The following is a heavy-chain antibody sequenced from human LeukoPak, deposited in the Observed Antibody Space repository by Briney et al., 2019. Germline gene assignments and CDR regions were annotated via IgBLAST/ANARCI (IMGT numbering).Heavy chain of an antibody. V-gene: IGHV1-69*13. J-gene: IGHJ6*03. CDR3: ASGPFLTFDHTPEGYYHYFMDV. Sequence: PVKVSCKASGGTFNNHAFTWVRQAPGQGLEWMGGIVPMFGTTNYAQKFQGRLTITADASTSTAYMELSSLRSEDTAVYYCASGPFLTFDHTPEGYYHYFMDVWGTGTTV. CDR2: IVPMFGTT. D-gene: IGHD1-14*01. CDR1: GGTFNNHA.